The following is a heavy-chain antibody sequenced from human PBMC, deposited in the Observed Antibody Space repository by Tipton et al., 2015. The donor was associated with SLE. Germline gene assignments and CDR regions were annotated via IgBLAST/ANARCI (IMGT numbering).Heavy chain of an antibody. J-gene: IGHJ3*02. CDR1: GGAISSDSHY. Sequence: LRLSRTVSGGAISSDSHYWTWIRQPAGKGLEWIGRFYTPGNNHSNPSLKSRVTMSVDTSKNQFSLQLSSVTVADTAVYYCARERLLWPRGNFDIWGQGIMVTVSA. V-gene: IGHV4-61*02. CDR2: FYTPGNN. CDR3: ARERLLWPRGNFDI. D-gene: IGHD3-10*01.